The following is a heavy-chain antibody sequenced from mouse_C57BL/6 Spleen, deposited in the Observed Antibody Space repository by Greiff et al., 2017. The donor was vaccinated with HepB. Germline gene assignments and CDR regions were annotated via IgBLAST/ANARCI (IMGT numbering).Heavy chain of an antibody. J-gene: IGHJ1*03. CDR3: AGHEGYEGCDDGYFDD. D-gene: IGHD1-1*01. V-gene: IGHV1-62-2*01. CDR1: GYTFTDYS. Sequence: VQLQEPGAELVKPGASVKLSCKASGYTFTDYSIPWVKQRSGQGLEWIGWFYPGSGSIKYNEKFKDKATLTADKSSSTAYMELSRLTSEDSAVYFGAGHEGYEGCDDGYFDDWGTGTTVTVSS. CDR2: FYPGSGSI.